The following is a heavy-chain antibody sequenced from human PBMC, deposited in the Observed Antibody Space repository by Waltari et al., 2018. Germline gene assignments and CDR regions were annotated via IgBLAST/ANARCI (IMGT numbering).Heavy chain of an antibody. Sequence: QVQLQQWGAGLLKPSETLSLNCTVYGGSFSGDYWSWIRQPPGKGLEWIGEIVHSGTTTYNPSLKSRVTISTDTSKNQFSLKLSSVTAADTAVYYCATRLYYFYGIDVWGQGTTVTVSS. CDR3: ATRLYYFYGIDV. CDR1: GGSFSGDY. J-gene: IGHJ6*02. CDR2: IVHSGTT. V-gene: IGHV4-34*12.